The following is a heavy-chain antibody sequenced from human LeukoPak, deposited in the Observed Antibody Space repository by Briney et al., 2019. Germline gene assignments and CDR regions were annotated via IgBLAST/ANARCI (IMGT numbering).Heavy chain of an antibody. D-gene: IGHD3-10*01. CDR1: GFRFSDFG. CDR2: ITSSSSNI. J-gene: IGHJ4*02. CDR3: AKDISAGSGSYYNEWEDY. V-gene: IGHV3-48*01. Sequence: PGGSLRLSCTASGFRFSDFGMNWVRQAPGKGLEWVSHITSSSSNINYADSVKGRFTTSRDNSKNTLYLQMNSLRAEDTAVYYCAKDISAGSGSYYNEWEDYWGQGTLVTVSS.